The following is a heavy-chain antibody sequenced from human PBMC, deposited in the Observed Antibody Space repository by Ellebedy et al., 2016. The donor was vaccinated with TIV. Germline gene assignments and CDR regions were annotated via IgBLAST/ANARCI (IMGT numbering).Heavy chain of an antibody. V-gene: IGHV3-11*01. CDR3: ARDARFIDQQHNWFDP. CDR2: ISNSGHTI. CDR1: GFIFSDYY. D-gene: IGHD6-13*01. J-gene: IGHJ5*02. Sequence: GGSLRLSCAASGFIFSDYYMSWIRQAPGKGLEWASYISNSGHTIYYADSVKGRFTISRDNAENSLYLQMNSLRPEGTAVYYCARDARFIDQQHNWFDPWGQGTLVTVSS.